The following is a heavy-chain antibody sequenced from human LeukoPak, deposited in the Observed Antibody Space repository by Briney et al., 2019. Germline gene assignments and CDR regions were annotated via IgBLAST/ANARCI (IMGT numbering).Heavy chain of an antibody. J-gene: IGHJ4*02. Sequence: PGGSLRLSCAASGFTFSSYGMHWVRRAPGKGLEWVAIISYDGSNKYYADSVKGRFTISRDNSKNTLYLQMNSLRAEDTAVYYCAKDRSGVAVAGSLFDYWGQGTLVTVSS. D-gene: IGHD6-19*01. CDR1: GFTFSSYG. V-gene: IGHV3-30*18. CDR2: ISYDGSNK. CDR3: AKDRSGVAVAGSLFDY.